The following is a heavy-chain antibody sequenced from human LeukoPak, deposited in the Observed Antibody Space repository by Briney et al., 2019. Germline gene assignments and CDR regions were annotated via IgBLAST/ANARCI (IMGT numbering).Heavy chain of an antibody. D-gene: IGHD2-15*01. CDR2: ISYDGSNK. CDR3: ARGPPGVVVVALDLYGMDV. J-gene: IGHJ6*02. CDR1: GFTFSSYA. V-gene: IGHV3-30*04. Sequence: GRSLRLSCAASGFTFSSYAMHWVRQAPGKGLEWVAVISYDGSNKYHADSMKGRFTISRDNSKNTLYLQMNSLRAEDTAVYYCARGPPGVVVVALDLYGMDVWGQGTTVTVSS.